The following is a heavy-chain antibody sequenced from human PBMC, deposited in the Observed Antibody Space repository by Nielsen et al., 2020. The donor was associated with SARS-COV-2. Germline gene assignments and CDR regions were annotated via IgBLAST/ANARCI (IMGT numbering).Heavy chain of an antibody. Sequence: GSLRLSCTVSGGSISSYYWSWIRQPPGKGLEWIGYIYYSGSTNYNPSPKSRVTISVDTSKNQFSLKLSSVTAADTAVYYCARGDGIAVAEPWFDPWGQGTLVTVSS. CDR3: ARGDGIAVAEPWFDP. CDR2: IYYSGST. J-gene: IGHJ5*02. V-gene: IGHV4-59*01. CDR1: GGSISSYY. D-gene: IGHD6-19*01.